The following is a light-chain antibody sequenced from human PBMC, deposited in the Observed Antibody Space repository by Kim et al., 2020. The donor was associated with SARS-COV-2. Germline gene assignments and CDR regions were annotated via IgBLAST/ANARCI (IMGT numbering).Light chain of an antibody. CDR3: QQRSNWRPIT. V-gene: IGKV3-11*01. Sequence: PGGKAPPPSGASRRVRTAYARCNQKPGPAPPRLIYDGSSTGTGIPARFSGSGSGTDFSLTISSLGPEDFAIYYCQQRSNWRPITFGQGTRLEIK. CDR1: RRVRTA. J-gene: IGKJ5*01. CDR2: DGS.